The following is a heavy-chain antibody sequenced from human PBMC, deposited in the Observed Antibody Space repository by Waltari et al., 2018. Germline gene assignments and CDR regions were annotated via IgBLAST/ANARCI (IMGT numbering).Heavy chain of an antibody. V-gene: IGHV3-64*01. CDR3: ARDGRATNDY. CDR2: MSSDAGTT. CDR1: GFTFSNYA. Sequence: EVQLVESGGGLVQPGGSLRLSCAASGFTFSNYAMQWVRQAPGKRLEYCSGMSSDAGTTHYANSGKGRFIMSRDNSKNTLDLQMGSLRAEDTAVYYCARDGRATNDYWGQGTLVTVSP. D-gene: IGHD1-26*01. J-gene: IGHJ4*02.